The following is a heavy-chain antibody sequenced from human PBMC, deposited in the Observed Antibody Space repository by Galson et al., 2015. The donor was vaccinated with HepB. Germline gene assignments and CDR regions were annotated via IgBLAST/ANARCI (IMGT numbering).Heavy chain of an antibody. CDR1: GYSFTSYW. CDR2: IDPSDSYT. J-gene: IGHJ4*02. V-gene: IGHV5-10-1*01. D-gene: IGHD2-2*01. Sequence: QSGAEVKKPGESLRISCKGSGYSFTSYWISWVRQMPGKGLEWMGRIDPSDSYTNYSPSFQGHVTISADKSISTAYLQWSSLKASDTAMYYCARHPSTYCSSTSCYEGGLDYWGQGTLVTVSS. CDR3: ARHPSTYCSSTSCYEGGLDY.